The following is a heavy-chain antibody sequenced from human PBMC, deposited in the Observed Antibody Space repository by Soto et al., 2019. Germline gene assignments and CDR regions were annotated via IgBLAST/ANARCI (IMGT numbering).Heavy chain of an antibody. CDR2: IDGSGTTK. Sequence: EVQLLESGGGLVQPGGSLRLSCGVSGFTFNDFEMNWVRQAPGKGLEWLAYIDGSGTTKKYADSVRGRFTISRDNPNNSPFLQMSNLDAADPAIYSCARGFARFNYSGHRTLVSVSS. V-gene: IGHV3-48*03. J-gene: IGHJ4*01. CDR3: ARGFARFNY. CDR1: GFTFNDFE.